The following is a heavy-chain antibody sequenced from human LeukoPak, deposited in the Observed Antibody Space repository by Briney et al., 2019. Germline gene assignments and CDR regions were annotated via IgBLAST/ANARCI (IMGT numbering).Heavy chain of an antibody. J-gene: IGHJ4*02. CDR3: ARTQRRQYSSGWKGGYYFDY. CDR2: IWYDGSNK. V-gene: IGHV3-33*01. Sequence: PGGSLRPSCAASGFTFSSYGMHWVRQAPGKGLEWVAVIWYDGSNKYYADSVKGRFTISRDNSKNTLYLQMNSLRAEDTAVYYCARTQRRQYSSGWKGGYYFDYWGQGTLVTVSS. CDR1: GFTFSSYG. D-gene: IGHD6-19*01.